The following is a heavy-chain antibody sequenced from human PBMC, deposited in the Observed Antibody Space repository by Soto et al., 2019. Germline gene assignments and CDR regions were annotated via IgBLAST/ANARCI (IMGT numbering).Heavy chain of an antibody. V-gene: IGHV4-59*01. CDR2: IYYSGST. CDR1: GGSISSYY. CDR3: ARGDIVATKAFDY. Sequence: SETLSLTCTVSGGSISSYYWSWIRQPPGKGLEWIGYIYYSGSTNYNPSLKSRVTISVDTSKNQFSLKLSSVTAADTAVYYCARGDIVATKAFDYWGQGTLVTVSS. J-gene: IGHJ4*02. D-gene: IGHD5-12*01.